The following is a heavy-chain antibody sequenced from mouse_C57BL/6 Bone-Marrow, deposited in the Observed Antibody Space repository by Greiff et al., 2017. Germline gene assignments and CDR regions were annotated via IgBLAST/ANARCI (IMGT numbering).Heavy chain of an antibody. V-gene: IGHV1-62-2*01. D-gene: IGHD2-1*01. Sequence: QVQLKESGAELVKPGASVKLSCKASGYTFTEYTIHWVKQRSGQGLEWIGWFYPGSGSIKYNEKFKDKATLTADKSSSTVYMELSRLTSEDSAVYFCARHEVYYGNYPYAMDYWGQGTSVTVSS. CDR1: GYTFTEYT. CDR2: FYPGSGSI. CDR3: ARHEVYYGNYPYAMDY. J-gene: IGHJ4*01.